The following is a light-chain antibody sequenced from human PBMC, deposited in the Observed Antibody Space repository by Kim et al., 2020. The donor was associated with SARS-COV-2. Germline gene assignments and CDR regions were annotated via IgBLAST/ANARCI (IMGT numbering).Light chain of an antibody. CDR1: DIRIKK. CDR3: QVWDSTTYV. CDR2: WDT. Sequence: ALGQTARITCQGGDIRIKKGHWYQQKPGQAPVLVIYWDTDRPSGIPERFSGSNSGNTATLTITRAQAGDEADYYCQVWDSTTYVFGGGTKVTVL. V-gene: IGLV3-9*01. J-gene: IGLJ1*01.